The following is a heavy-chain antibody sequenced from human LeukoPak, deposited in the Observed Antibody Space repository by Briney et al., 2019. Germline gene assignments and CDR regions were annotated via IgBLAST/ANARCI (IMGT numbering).Heavy chain of an antibody. V-gene: IGHV4-59*12. CDR1: GGSISSFY. CDR2: IYYTGTT. CDR3: ARDYPGYSSSWYYGMDV. Sequence: SQTLPLTCTVSGGSISSFYWSWIRQPPGKGLQWIGFIYYTGTTNYNPSLKSRVTISVDTSKNQFSLKLSSVTAADTAVYYCARDYPGYSSSWYYGMDVWGQGTTVTVSS. J-gene: IGHJ6*02. D-gene: IGHD6-13*01.